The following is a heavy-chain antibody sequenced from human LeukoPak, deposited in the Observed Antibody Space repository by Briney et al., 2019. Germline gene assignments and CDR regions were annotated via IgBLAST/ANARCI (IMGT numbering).Heavy chain of an antibody. CDR1: GFTFSSYA. CDR3: ARGSLGSPPGY. V-gene: IGHV3-23*01. D-gene: IGHD1-26*01. CDR2: ISDSGRST. J-gene: IGHJ4*02. Sequence: GSLRLSCAASGFTFSSYAMSWVRQAPGKGLEWVSTISDSGRSTYYADSVKGRFTLSRDYSKNTLYLQMNSLRAEDTAVYYCARGSLGSPPGYWGQGTLVTVSS.